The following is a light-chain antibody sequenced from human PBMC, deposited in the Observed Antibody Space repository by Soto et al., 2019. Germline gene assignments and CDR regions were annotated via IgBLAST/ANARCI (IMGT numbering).Light chain of an antibody. J-gene: IGKJ4*01. Sequence: DIQMTQSPSSLSASAGDRVTITCQASQDISNHLNWYQQKAGKAPKLLINDASNLEAGVPARFSGSGAGTVFPLTISTLQPKEIPKYYCQQYVNPLTFGGGTKGEIK. V-gene: IGKV1-33*01. CDR2: DAS. CDR3: QQYVNPLT. CDR1: QDISNH.